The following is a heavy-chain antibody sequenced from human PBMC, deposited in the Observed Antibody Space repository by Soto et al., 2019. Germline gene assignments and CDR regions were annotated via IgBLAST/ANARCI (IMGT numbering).Heavy chain of an antibody. CDR1: GYTFTSYY. Sequence: ASVKVSCKASGYTFTSYYMHWVRQAPGQGLEWMGIINPSGGSTSYAQKFQGRVTMTRDTSTSTVYMELSSLRSEDTAVYYCARVRGIAVAPNDAFDIWGQGTMVTVSS. CDR2: INPSGGST. V-gene: IGHV1-46*03. J-gene: IGHJ3*02. CDR3: ARVRGIAVAPNDAFDI. D-gene: IGHD6-19*01.